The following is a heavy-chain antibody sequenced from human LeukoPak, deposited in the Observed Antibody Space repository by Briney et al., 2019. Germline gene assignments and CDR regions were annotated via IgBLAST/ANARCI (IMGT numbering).Heavy chain of an antibody. Sequence: GGSLRLSCAASGFTVSSNYMSWVRQAPGKGLEWVSVIYRGGSTYYADSVKGRFTVSRDNSKNTLYLQMNSLRAEDTAVYYCARGAAAAGLNWFDPWGQGTLVTVSS. D-gene: IGHD6-13*01. CDR3: ARGAAAAGLNWFDP. CDR2: IYRGGST. J-gene: IGHJ5*02. V-gene: IGHV3-66*01. CDR1: GFTVSSNY.